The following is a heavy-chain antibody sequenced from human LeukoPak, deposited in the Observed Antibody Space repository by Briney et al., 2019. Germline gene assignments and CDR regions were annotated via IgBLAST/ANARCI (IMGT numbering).Heavy chain of an antibody. D-gene: IGHD3-22*01. Sequence: SETLSLACAVYGGSFSGYYWSWIRQPPGKGLEWTGEINHSGSTNYNPSLKSRVTISIETSKNQFSLNLSSVTAADTAVYYCAGGLCRDSSGYCLDYWGQETLVTVSS. V-gene: IGHV4-34*01. J-gene: IGHJ4*02. CDR2: INHSGST. CDR3: AGGLCRDSSGYCLDY. CDR1: GGSFSGYY.